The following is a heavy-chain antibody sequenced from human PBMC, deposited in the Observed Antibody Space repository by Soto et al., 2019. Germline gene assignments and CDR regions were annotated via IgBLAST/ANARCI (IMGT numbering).Heavy chain of an antibody. V-gene: IGHV3-11*01. CDR2: ISSSGTSI. CDR3: ARGRSVDAEDAFGI. D-gene: IGHD2-15*01. Sequence: QVQLVESGGGLVKPGGSLRLSCAASGFTFSDYYMSWIRQAPGEGLEWVSSISSSGTSIYYEDSVKGRFTISRDNAKNSLYRQMNSLRADDTAVYYCARGRSVDAEDAFGIWGKGTMVTVSS. J-gene: IGHJ3*02. CDR1: GFTFSDYY.